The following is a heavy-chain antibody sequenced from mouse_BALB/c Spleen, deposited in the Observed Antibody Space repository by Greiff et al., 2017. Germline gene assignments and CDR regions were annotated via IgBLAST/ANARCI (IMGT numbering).Heavy chain of an antibody. CDR3: TRLGRYDGDAMDY. CDR2: IRLKSNNYAT. CDR1: GFTFSNYW. V-gene: IGHV6-6*02. D-gene: IGHD2-14*01. Sequence: EVKLVESGGGLVQPGGSMKLSCVASGFTFSNYWMNWVRQSPEKGLEWVAEIRLKSNNYATHYAESVKGRFTISRGDSKSSVYLQMNNLRAEDTGIYYCTRLGRYDGDAMDYWGQGTSVTVSS. J-gene: IGHJ4*01.